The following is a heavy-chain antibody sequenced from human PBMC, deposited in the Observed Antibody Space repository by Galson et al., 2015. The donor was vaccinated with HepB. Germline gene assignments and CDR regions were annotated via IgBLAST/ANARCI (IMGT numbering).Heavy chain of an antibody. CDR3: ARADCSSTSCYLGWFDP. V-gene: IGHV3-21*01. D-gene: IGHD2-2*01. J-gene: IGHJ5*02. CDR2: ISSSSSYI. CDR1: GFTFSSYS. Sequence: SLRLSCAASGFTFSSYSMNWVRQAPGKGLEWVSSISSSSSYIYYADSVKGRFTISRDNAKNSLYLQMNSLRAEDTAVYYCARADCSSTSCYLGWFDPWGQGTLVTVSS.